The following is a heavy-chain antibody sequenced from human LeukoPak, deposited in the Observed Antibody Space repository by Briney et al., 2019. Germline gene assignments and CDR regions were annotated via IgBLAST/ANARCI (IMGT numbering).Heavy chain of an antibody. V-gene: IGHV1-18*01. J-gene: IGHJ4*02. CDR3: AGLLSGSGSYSFDY. CDR2: INGYKGNT. Sequence: ASVKVSCKASVYTFTSYGINWVRQAPGQERDGMGWINGYKGNTNYLHNPQGRVTMTTDTSTSTAYMELRSMRADDTAVYYCAGLLSGSGSYSFDYWGQGTLVTVSS. D-gene: IGHD3-10*01. CDR1: VYTFTSYG.